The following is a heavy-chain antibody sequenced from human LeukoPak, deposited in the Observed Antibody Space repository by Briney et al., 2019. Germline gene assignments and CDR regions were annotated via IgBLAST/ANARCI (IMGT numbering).Heavy chain of an antibody. CDR1: GFTFSTYW. V-gene: IGHV3-7*03. CDR2: IKQDGSEK. D-gene: IGHD2-21*02. CDR3: ARCAGPVETD. Sequence: GGSLRLSCAASGFTFSTYWMSWVRQAPGKGLEWVANIKQDGSEKYSLDSVKGRFTFSRDNAKNSLYLQMNSLRAEDTAVYYCARCAGPVETDWGQGTLVTVSS. J-gene: IGHJ4*02.